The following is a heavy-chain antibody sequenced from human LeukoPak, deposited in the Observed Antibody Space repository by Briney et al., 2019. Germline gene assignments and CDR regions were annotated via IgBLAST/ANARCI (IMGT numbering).Heavy chain of an antibody. CDR2: ISGSGGST. CDR1: GFTFSSYA. Sequence: GGSLRLSCAASGFTFSSYAMSWVRQAPGKGLEWVSAISGSGGSTYYADSVKGRFTISRDNSKNTLYLQMNSLRAEDTAVYYCAKGGYCSSTSCYMEAPAYWGQGTLVTVSS. D-gene: IGHD2-2*02. CDR3: AKGGYCSSTSCYMEAPAY. V-gene: IGHV3-23*01. J-gene: IGHJ4*02.